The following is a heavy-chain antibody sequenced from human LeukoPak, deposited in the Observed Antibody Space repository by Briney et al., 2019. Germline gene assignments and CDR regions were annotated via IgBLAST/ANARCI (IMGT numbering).Heavy chain of an antibody. D-gene: IGHD3-10*01. V-gene: IGHV4-30-4*01. Sequence: SQTLSLTCTVSGGSISSGDYYWSWIRQPPGKGLEWIGYIYYSGSTYYNPSLKSRVTISVDTSKNQFSLKLSSVTAADTAVYYCARTGWWFGESRGYSDYWGQGTLVTVSS. J-gene: IGHJ4*02. CDR1: GGSISSGDYY. CDR3: ARTGWWFGESRGYSDY. CDR2: IYYSGST.